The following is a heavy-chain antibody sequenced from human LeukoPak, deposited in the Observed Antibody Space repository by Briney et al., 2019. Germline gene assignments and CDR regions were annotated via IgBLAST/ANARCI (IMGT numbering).Heavy chain of an antibody. D-gene: IGHD3-16*02. J-gene: IGHJ4*02. CDR1: GYTFTSYD. CDR3: ARGHLITFGGVIVY. V-gene: IGHV1-8*01. Sequence: ASVKVSCKASGYTFTSYDINWVRQATGQGLEWMGWMNPNSGNTGYAQKFQGRVTMTRNTSISTAYMELSSLRSEDTAVYYRARGHLITFGGVIVYWGQGTLVTVSS. CDR2: MNPNSGNT.